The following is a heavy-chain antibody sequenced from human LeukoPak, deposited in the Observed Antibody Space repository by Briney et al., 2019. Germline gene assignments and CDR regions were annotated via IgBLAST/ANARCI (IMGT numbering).Heavy chain of an antibody. V-gene: IGHV1-18*01. Sequence: GASVKVSCKASGYSFTSFPIIWVRQAPGQGLGWMGWISAYNGNTNYAQKLQGRVTMTTDTSTSTAFMELRSLTSDDTAVYYCARVMGGSYLDYWGQGTLVIVSS. CDR1: GYSFTSFP. J-gene: IGHJ4*02. CDR2: ISAYNGNT. D-gene: IGHD3-16*02. CDR3: ARVMGGSYLDY.